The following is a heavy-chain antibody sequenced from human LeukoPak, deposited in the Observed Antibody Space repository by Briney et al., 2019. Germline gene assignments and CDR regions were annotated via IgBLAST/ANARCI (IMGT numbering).Heavy chain of an antibody. CDR1: GDTFISYY. CDR3: AREIGPRQLHLWGSAFDY. CDR2: INPSGGTT. V-gene: IGHV1-46*01. D-gene: IGHD5-18*01. J-gene: IGHJ4*02. Sequence: ASVKVSCKASGDTFISYYMHWVRQAPGQGLEWMGIINPSGGTTSYAQNFQGRVTMTRDTSTSTVYMELSSLRSEDTAVYYCAREIGPRQLHLWGSAFDYWGQGTLVTVSS.